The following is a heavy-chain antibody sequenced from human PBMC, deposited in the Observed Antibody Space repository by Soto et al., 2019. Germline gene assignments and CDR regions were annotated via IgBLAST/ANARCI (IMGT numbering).Heavy chain of an antibody. V-gene: IGHV4-59*08. J-gene: IGHJ5*02. CDR1: GGSISSYY. Sequence: SETLSLTCTVSGGSISSYYWSWIRQPPGKGLEWIGYIYYSGSTNYNPSLKSRVTISVDTSKNQFSLKLSSVTAADTAVYYCARHAETRPPGAWFDPWGQGTLVTVSS. CDR3: ARHAETRPPGAWFDP. D-gene: IGHD3-10*01. CDR2: IYYSGST.